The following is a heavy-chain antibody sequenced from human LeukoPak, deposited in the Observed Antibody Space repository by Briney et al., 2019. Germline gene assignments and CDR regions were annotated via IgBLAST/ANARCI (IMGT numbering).Heavy chain of an antibody. Sequence: GASVKVSCKASGFTFTSSAMQWVRQARGQRLEWIGWIVVGSGNTNYAQKFQERVTITRDMSTSTAYMELSSLRSEDTAVYYCASHTYCGGDCPRGVWFDPWGQGTLVTVSS. CDR2: IVVGSGNT. CDR1: GFTFTSSA. CDR3: ASHTYCGGDCPRGVWFDP. J-gene: IGHJ5*02. V-gene: IGHV1-58*02. D-gene: IGHD2-21*02.